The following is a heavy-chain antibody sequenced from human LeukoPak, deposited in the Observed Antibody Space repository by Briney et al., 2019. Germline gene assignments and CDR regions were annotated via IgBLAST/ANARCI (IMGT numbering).Heavy chain of an antibody. D-gene: IGHD3-3*01. V-gene: IGHV3-20*04. Sequence: GGSLRLSCAASGFTFDDYGMSWVRQAPGKGLEWVSGINWNGGSTGYADSVKGRFTISRDNAKNSLYLQMNSLRAEDTALYYCARALGFLETYYHMDVWGKGTTVTVSS. CDR3: ARALGFLETYYHMDV. CDR2: INWNGGST. J-gene: IGHJ6*03. CDR1: GFTFDDYG.